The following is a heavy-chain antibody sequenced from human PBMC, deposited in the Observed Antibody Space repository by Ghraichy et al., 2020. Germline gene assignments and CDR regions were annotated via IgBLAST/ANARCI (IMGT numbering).Heavy chain of an antibody. J-gene: IGHJ5*02. Sequence: SCIVSGGSINNYYWNWIRQPPGKGLEWIAFIYNSVTTNYNPSLKGRATISMDTSKNQFSLDLRSLTVADTAVYYCARWSHGLDRWGQGTLVAVSS. V-gene: IGHV4-59*01. CDR2: IYNSVTT. CDR1: GGSINNYY. CDR3: ARWSHGLDR.